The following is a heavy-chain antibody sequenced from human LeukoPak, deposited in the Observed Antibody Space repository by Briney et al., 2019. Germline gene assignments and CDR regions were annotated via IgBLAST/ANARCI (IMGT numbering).Heavy chain of an antibody. D-gene: IGHD1-26*01. V-gene: IGHV4-4*02. CDR1: GGSILSTNW. CDR3: TRESGAFSPFGF. Sequence: SGTLSLTCAVSGGSILSTNWWSWVRQPLGKGLEWIGEVHLNGATNYNPSVEGRVTMSIDKSKNHLSLEVISVTAADTAMYYCTRESGAFSPFGFWGQGTLVTVSS. J-gene: IGHJ4*02. CDR2: VHLNGAT.